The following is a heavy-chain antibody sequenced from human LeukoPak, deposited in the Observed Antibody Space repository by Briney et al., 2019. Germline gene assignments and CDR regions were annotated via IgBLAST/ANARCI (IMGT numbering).Heavy chain of an antibody. CDR1: GGSFSGYY. V-gene: IGHV4-34*01. CDR3: ARGRGSGWYRDAFDI. CDR2: INHSGST. J-gene: IGHJ3*02. Sequence: SETLSLTCAVYGGSFSGYYWSWIRQPPGKGLEWIGEINHSGSTNYNPSLKSRVTISVDTSKNQFSLKLSSVTAADTAAYYCARGRGSGWYRDAFDIWGQGTMVTVSS. D-gene: IGHD6-19*01.